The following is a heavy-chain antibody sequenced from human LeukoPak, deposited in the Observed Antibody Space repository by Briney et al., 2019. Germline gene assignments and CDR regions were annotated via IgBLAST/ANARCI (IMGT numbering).Heavy chain of an antibody. CDR3: ARAQSTTIFGVVIISDTFQH. Sequence: ASVKVSCKASGYTFTGYYMHWVRQAPGQGLEWMGRINPNSGGTNYAQKFQGRVTMTRDTSISTAYMELSRLRSDDTAVYYCARAQSTTIFGVVIISDTFQHWGQGTLVTVSS. CDR1: GYTFTGYY. CDR2: INPNSGGT. D-gene: IGHD3-3*01. J-gene: IGHJ1*01. V-gene: IGHV1-2*06.